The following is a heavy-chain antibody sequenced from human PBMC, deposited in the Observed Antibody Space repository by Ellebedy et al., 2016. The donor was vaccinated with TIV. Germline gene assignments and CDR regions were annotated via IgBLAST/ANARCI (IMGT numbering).Heavy chain of an antibody. V-gene: IGHV4-4*02. CDR1: GGPISTSNW. D-gene: IGHD3-10*01. CDR2: IYHSGIT. Sequence: SETLSLTXTLSGGPISTSNWWSWVRQSPGRGLEWIGEIYHSGITNYNPSLKSRVTMSLDKSKNQFSLRLSSVTAADTAVYFCARDLGSGRYPGHWGQGTLVTVSS. J-gene: IGHJ4*02. CDR3: ARDLGSGRYPGH.